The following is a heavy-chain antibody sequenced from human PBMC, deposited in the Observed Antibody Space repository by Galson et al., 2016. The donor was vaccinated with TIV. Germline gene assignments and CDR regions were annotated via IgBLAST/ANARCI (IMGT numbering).Heavy chain of an antibody. D-gene: IGHD3-10*01. V-gene: IGHV1-69*04. CDR3: ASSLPRYYYASGSAWYFDL. J-gene: IGHJ2*01. CDR1: GGTLNNYV. Sequence: SVKVSCKASGGTLNNYVINWVRQAPGQGLEWMGRIIPFLDMANYAQKFQGRVTITADKSTSTAYMELSSLRSEDTAVYYYASSLPRYYYASGSAWYFDLWGRGTLVTVSS. CDR2: IIPFLDMA.